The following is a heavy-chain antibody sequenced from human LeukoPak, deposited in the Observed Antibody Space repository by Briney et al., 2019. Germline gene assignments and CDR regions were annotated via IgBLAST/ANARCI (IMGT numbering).Heavy chain of an antibody. D-gene: IGHD6-13*01. CDR3: ARETAGGNYYFDY. CDR2: ISHDGSNK. J-gene: IGHJ4*02. CDR1: GFTFSNYA. V-gene: IGHV3-30-3*01. Sequence: GGSLRLSCAASGFTFSNYAMHWVRQAPGKGLEWVAVISHDGSNKYHADSVEGRFTISRDNSKNTLYLQMNSLRPEDTAVYYCARETAGGNYYFDYWGQGTLVTVPS.